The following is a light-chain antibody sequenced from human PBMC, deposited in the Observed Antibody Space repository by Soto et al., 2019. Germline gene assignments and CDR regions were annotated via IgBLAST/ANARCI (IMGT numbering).Light chain of an antibody. CDR3: QQYGSSGT. V-gene: IGKV3-20*01. CDR2: GAS. Sequence: EIVLTQSPGTLSLSPGERVTLSCRASQSVNNNFLSWYQQKPGQAPRLLIYGASNRATGIPDRFSGSGSGTDFPLTISRLEPEDFAVYSCQQYGSSGTFRQGSKVDIK. CDR1: QSVNNNF. J-gene: IGKJ1*01.